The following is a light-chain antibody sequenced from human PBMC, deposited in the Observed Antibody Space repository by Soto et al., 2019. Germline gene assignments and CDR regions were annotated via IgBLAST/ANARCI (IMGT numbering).Light chain of an antibody. J-gene: IGKJ5*01. CDR3: QQRSNWPPDT. V-gene: IGKV3-11*01. CDR1: QSVSSY. CDR2: DAS. Sequence: EIVLTQSPATLSLSPGERATLSCRASQSVSSYLAWYQQKPGQAPRLLIYDASNRATGIPARFSGSGSGTDFTLTISSLEPEDFAVYYCQQRSNWPPDTFGQGT.